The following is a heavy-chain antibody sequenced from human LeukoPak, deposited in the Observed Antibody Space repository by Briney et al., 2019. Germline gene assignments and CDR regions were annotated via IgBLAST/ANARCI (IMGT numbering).Heavy chain of an antibody. CDR2: INPNSGGT. D-gene: IGHD1-7*01. CDR1: GYTFTGYY. Sequence: ASVKVSCKASGYTFTGYYMHWVRQAPGQGLEWMGWINPNSGGTKYARKFQGRVTMTRDTSISTAYMELSRLRSDDTAVYYCARDKELEVRGFYYYMDVWGKGTTVTVSS. J-gene: IGHJ6*03. V-gene: IGHV1-2*02. CDR3: ARDKELEVRGFYYYMDV.